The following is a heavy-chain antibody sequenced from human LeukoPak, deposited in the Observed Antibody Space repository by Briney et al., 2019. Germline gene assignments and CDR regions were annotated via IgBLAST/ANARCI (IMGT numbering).Heavy chain of an antibody. CDR2: ISAYNGNT. CDR1: GYTFTSYG. V-gene: IGHV1-18*01. CDR3: ASHIAVAGLTRFDY. J-gene: IGHJ4*02. D-gene: IGHD6-19*01. Sequence: ASVKVSCKASGYTFTSYGISWVLQAPGRGLEWMGWISAYNGNTNYAQKLQGRVTMTTDTSTSTAYMELRSLRSDDTAVYYCASHIAVAGLTRFDYWGQGTLVTVSS.